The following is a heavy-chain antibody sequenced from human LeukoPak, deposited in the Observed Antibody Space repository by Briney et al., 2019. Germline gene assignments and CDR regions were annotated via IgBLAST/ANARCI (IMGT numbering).Heavy chain of an antibody. D-gene: IGHD6-19*01. V-gene: IGHV3-23*01. Sequence: GGSLRLSCAASGFTFSSYAMSWVRQAPGKGLEWVSAISGSGGSTYYADSVKGRFTISRDNSKNTLYLQMNSLRAEDTAVNYCAKSSSLQWLVPFLYWGQGTLVTVSS. CDR3: AKSSSLQWLVPFLY. CDR2: ISGSGGST. CDR1: GFTFSSYA. J-gene: IGHJ4*02.